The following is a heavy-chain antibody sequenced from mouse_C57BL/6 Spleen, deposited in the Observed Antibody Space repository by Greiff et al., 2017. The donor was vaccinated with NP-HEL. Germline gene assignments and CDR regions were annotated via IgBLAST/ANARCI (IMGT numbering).Heavy chain of an antibody. CDR3: ARGGDWDVYFDY. V-gene: IGHV3-6*01. J-gene: IGHJ2*01. D-gene: IGHD4-1*01. CDR2: ISYDGSN. Sequence: DVKLQESGPGLVKPSQSLSLTCSVTGYSITSGYYWNWIRQFPGNKLEWMGYISYDGSNNYNPSLKNRISITRDTSKNQFFLKLNSVTTEDTATYYCARGGDWDVYFDYWGQGTTLTVSS. CDR1: GYSITSGYY.